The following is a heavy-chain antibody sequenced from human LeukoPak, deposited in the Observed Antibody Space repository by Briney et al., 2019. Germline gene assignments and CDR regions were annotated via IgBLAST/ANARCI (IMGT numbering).Heavy chain of an antibody. D-gene: IGHD1-1*01. CDR1: GFTFAKYA. CDR3: ATLPRGATGYVGWGGEDY. Sequence: GGSLRLSCAASGFTFAKYAMAWVRQAPGEGLQWVSAITGSGGNTYYAESVKGRFTISRDNSDNTLYPRINSLRAEDTAVYYCATLPRGATGYVGWGGEDYWGQGTLITVSS. V-gene: IGHV3-23*01. CDR2: ITGSGGNT. J-gene: IGHJ4*02.